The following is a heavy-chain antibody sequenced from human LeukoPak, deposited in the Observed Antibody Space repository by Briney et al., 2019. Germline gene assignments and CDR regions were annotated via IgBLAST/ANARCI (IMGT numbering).Heavy chain of an antibody. CDR1: GYSFTSYW. D-gene: IGHD2-2*01. J-gene: IGHJ5*02. Sequence: GESLKISCKGSGYSFTSYWIGWVRQMPGKGLEWMGIIYPGGSDTRYSPSFQGQVTISADKSISTAYLQWSSLKASDTAMYYCARKVVPAAEYGKNWFDPWGQGTLVTVSS. V-gene: IGHV5-51*03. CDR2: IYPGGSDT. CDR3: ARKVVPAAEYGKNWFDP.